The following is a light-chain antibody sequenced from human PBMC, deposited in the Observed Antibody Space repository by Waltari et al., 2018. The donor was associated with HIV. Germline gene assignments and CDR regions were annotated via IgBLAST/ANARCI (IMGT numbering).Light chain of an antibody. CDR2: EVS. CDR1: SSDVGGYNY. CDR3: SSYTSSSTLV. Sequence: QSALTQPASVSGSPGQSITISCTGTSSDVGGYNYVSWYQQHPGKAPKLMIYEVSNRPSGVSNRFSGSKACNTASLTLSGLQAEDEADYYCSSYTSSSTLVFGGGTKLTVL. J-gene: IGLJ3*02. V-gene: IGLV2-14*01.